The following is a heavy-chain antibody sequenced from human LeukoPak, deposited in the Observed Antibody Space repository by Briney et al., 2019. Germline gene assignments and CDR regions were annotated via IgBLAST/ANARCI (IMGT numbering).Heavy chain of an antibody. CDR1: GFTFSSYS. V-gene: IGHV3-21*01. CDR2: ISSSSSYI. Sequence: GGSLRLSCAAPGFTFSSYSMNWVRQAPGKGLEWVSSISSSSSYIYYADSVKGRFTISRDNAKNSLYLQMNSLRAEDTAVYYCARDSDYYDSSGYPGGFDYWGQGTLVTVSS. CDR3: ARDSDYYDSSGYPGGFDY. D-gene: IGHD3-22*01. J-gene: IGHJ4*02.